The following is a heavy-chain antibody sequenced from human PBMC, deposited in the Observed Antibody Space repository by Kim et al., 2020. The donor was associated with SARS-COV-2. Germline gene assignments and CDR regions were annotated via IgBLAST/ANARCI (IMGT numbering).Heavy chain of an antibody. J-gene: IGHJ6*03. CDR1: GGSISSYY. CDR2: IYSGST. D-gene: IGHD4-17*01. Sequence: SETLSLTCTVSGGSISSYYWSWIRQPPGKGLEWIGYIYSGSTNFNPSLKSRVTISLDTSKNQFSLKLSSVTAADTAVYYCARGQSSVTNYQYYMDVWGKGPTVSVS. V-gene: IGHV4-59*01. CDR3: ARGQSSVTNYQYYMDV.